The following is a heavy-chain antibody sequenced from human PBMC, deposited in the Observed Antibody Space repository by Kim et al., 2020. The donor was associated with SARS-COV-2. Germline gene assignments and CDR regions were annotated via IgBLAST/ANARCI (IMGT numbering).Heavy chain of an antibody. CDR3: ARDARGGQQLVSGYDY. J-gene: IGHJ4*02. Sequence: SVKVSCKASGGTFSSYAISWVRQAPGQGLERMGGIIPIFGTANYAQKFQGRVTITADESTSTAYMELSSLRSEDTAVYYCARDARGGQQLVSGYDYWGQGTLVTVSS. CDR1: GGTFSSYA. D-gene: IGHD6-13*01. V-gene: IGHV1-69*13. CDR2: IIPIFGTA.